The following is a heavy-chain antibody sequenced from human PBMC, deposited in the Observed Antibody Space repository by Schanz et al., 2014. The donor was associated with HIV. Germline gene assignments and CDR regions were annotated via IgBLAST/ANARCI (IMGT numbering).Heavy chain of an antibody. D-gene: IGHD2-2*02. V-gene: IGHV1-69*01. J-gene: IGHJ6*02. CDR1: GGTFRTYA. Sequence: QVQLVQSGAEVKKPGSSVKVSCKTLGGTFRTYAVSWVRQAPGQGLEWMGGIVPIFGTTNYAQRFQGRVSITADESTSTAFLDLSSLKSEDTAVYFCARDHRLYTNSPRVYTMDVWGQGTTVTVSS. CDR2: IVPIFGTT. CDR3: ARDHRLYTNSPRVYTMDV.